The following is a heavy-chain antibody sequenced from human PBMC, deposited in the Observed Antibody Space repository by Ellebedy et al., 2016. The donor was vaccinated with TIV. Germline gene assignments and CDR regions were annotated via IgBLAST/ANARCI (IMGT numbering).Heavy chain of an antibody. CDR2: INAGNGNT. CDR3: ARVWPPNYGDFDY. J-gene: IGHJ4*02. D-gene: IGHD4-17*01. V-gene: IGHV1-3*01. CDR1: GYTFTSYA. Sequence: ASVKVSXKASGYTFTSYAMHWVRQAPGQRLEWMGWINAGNGNTKYSQKFQGRVTITRDTSASTAYMELSSLRSEDTAVYYCARVWPPNYGDFDYWGQGTLVTVSS.